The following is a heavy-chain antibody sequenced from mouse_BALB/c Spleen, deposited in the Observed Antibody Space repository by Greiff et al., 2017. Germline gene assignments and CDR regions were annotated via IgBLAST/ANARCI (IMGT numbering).Heavy chain of an antibody. J-gene: IGHJ4*01. CDR1: GFTFTDYY. CDR3: ARDMRYDDAMDY. CDR2: IRNKANGYTT. V-gene: IGHV7-3*02. Sequence: EVKVVESGGGLVQPGGSLRLSCATSGFTFTDYYMSWVRQPPGKALEWLGFIRNKANGYTTEYSASVKGRFTISRDNSQSILYLQMNTLRAEDSATYYCARDMRYDDAMDYWGQGTSVTVSS. D-gene: IGHD2-14*01.